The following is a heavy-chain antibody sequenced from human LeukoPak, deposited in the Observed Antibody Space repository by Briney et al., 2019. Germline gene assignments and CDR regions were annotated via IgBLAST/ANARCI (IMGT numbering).Heavy chain of an antibody. J-gene: IGHJ4*02. CDR1: GFTFGNAW. V-gene: IGHV3-15*01. CDR2: IKSKTDGGTT. CDR3: STQWMGY. Sequence: PGGSLRLSCAASGFTFGNAWMTWVRQAPGKGLEWVGRIKSKTDGGTTDYPAPVKGRFTISRDDSKSTLYLQMNSLKTEDTGVYYCSTQWMGYWGQGTLVTVSS. D-gene: IGHD6-19*01.